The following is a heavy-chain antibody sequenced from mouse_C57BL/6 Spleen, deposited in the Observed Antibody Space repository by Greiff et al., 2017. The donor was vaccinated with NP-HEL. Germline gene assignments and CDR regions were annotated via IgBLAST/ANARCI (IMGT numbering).Heavy chain of an antibody. CDR3: ARKTTVVAPHDY. V-gene: IGHV1-81*01. Sequence: QVQLKESGAELARPGASVKLSCKASGYTFTSYGISWVKQRPGQGLEWIGEIYPRSGNTYYNEKFKGKATLTADKSSSTAYMELRSRTSEDSAVYFCARKTTVVAPHDYWGQGTTLTVSS. CDR1: GYTFTSYG. J-gene: IGHJ2*01. D-gene: IGHD1-1*01. CDR2: IYPRSGNT.